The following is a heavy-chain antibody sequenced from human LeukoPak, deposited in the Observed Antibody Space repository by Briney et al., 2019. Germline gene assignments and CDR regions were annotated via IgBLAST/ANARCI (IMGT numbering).Heavy chain of an antibody. Sequence: PSQTLSLICAVSGFSISSGGYSWSWLRQPRGKGLEWIGYIYYSGSTFYNPSLKSRVTISIDTSKNQFSLKLTSVTAADTAVYYCARDSSGSVVPFDYWGQGTLVTVSS. CDR3: ARDSSGSVVPFDY. CDR2: IYYSGST. V-gene: IGHV4-30-4*07. CDR1: GFSISSGGYS. D-gene: IGHD3-22*01. J-gene: IGHJ4*02.